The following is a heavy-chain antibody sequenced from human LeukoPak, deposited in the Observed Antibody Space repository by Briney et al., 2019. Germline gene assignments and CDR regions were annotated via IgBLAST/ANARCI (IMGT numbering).Heavy chain of an antibody. V-gene: IGHV3-23*01. J-gene: IGHJ4*02. D-gene: IGHD3-22*01. CDR3: AKVFPYYDSSGRYFDY. CDR2: ISGSGGST. CDR1: GFTFSSSA. Sequence: GGSLRLSCAASGFTFSSSAMSWVRQAPGKGLEWVSTISGSGGSTYYADSVKGRFTISRDNSKNTLYLQMNSLRAEDTAVYYCAKVFPYYDSSGRYFDYWGQGTLVTVSS.